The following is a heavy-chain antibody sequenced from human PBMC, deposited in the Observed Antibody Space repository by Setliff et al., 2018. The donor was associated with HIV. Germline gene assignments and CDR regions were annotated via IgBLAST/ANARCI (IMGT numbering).Heavy chain of an antibody. CDR3: VRAPPNSEY. CDR1: GFTFSSYG. Sequence: GGSLRLSCAASGFTFSSYGMHWVRQAPGKGLEWVAVISYDGTNKYYADSVKGRFTISRDSSKNTVYLQMDSLRVEDTAVYYCVRAPPNSEYWGRGTLVTVSS. V-gene: IGHV3-30*03. J-gene: IGHJ4*02. CDR2: ISYDGTNK.